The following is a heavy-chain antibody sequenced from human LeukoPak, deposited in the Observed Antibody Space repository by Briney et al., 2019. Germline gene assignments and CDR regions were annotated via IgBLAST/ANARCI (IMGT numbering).Heavy chain of an antibody. V-gene: IGHV3-9*01. J-gene: IGHJ6*03. CDR2: ISWNSGSI. Sequence: QPGGSLRLSCAASGFTFSNYAMHWVRHAPGKGLEWVSGISWNSGSIGYADSVKGRFTISRDNSKNTLYLQMNSLRAEDTAVYYCARAHCSGGSCYSGTHYMDVWGKGTTVTVSS. CDR1: GFTFSNYA. D-gene: IGHD2-15*01. CDR3: ARAHCSGGSCYSGTHYMDV.